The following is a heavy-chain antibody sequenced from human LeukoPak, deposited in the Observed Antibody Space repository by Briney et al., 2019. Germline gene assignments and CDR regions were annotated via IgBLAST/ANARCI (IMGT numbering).Heavy chain of an antibody. CDR3: TTDRDGITFGGVIVPYFDY. CDR2: IKSKTDGGTT. J-gene: IGHJ4*02. CDR1: GFTFSNAW. D-gene: IGHD3-16*02. V-gene: IGHV3-15*01. Sequence: GGSLRLSCAASGFTFSNAWMSWVRQAPGKGLEWVGRIKSKTDGGTTDYAAPVKGRFTISRDDSKNTLYLQMNSLKTEDTAVYYCTTDRDGITFGGVIVPYFDYWGQGTLVTVSS.